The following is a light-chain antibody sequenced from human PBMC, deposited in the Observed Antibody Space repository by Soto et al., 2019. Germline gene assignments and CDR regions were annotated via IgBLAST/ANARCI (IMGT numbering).Light chain of an antibody. CDR3: QQRSNWPLVT. CDR1: QSVSSY. J-gene: IGKJ4*01. Sequence: EIVLTQSPATLSLSPGERANLSCRASQSVSSYLAWYQQKPGQAPRLLIYDASNRATGIPARFSGSGSGTDFTLTISSLEPEDFAVYYCQQRSNWPLVTVGGGTKVEIK. V-gene: IGKV3-11*01. CDR2: DAS.